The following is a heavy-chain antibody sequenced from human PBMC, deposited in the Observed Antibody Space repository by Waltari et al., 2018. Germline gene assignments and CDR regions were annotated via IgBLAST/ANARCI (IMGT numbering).Heavy chain of an antibody. CDR3: AREVRRDGYNYVDY. Sequence: QVQVQESGPGLVKPSGTLSLTCNVSDGSINHYFLTWLRQPVGKGLEWIGRIYSSGSTNCNPSLRSRVTMSIDTSKNQFSLKLASVTAADTAVYFCAREVRRDGYNYVDYWAQGTLVIVSS. CDR2: IYSSGST. V-gene: IGHV4-4*07. D-gene: IGHD5-12*01. CDR1: DGSINHYF. J-gene: IGHJ4*02.